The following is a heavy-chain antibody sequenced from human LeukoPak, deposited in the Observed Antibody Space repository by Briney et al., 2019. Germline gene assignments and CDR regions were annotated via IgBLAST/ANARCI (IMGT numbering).Heavy chain of an antibody. V-gene: IGHV4-34*09. Sequence: SETLSLTCAVYGGSFSGYYWSWIRQPPGKSLEWIGYIYYSGSTYYNPSLKSRVNISVDTSNNQFSLKVSSVTAADTAVYYCARAVVGNSCDYWGQGTLVTVSS. J-gene: IGHJ4*02. CDR1: GGSFSGYY. CDR3: ARAVVGNSCDY. D-gene: IGHD1-26*01. CDR2: IYYSGST.